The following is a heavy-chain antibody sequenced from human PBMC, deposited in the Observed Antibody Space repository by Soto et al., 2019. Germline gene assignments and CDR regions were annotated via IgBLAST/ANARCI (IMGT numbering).Heavy chain of an antibody. V-gene: IGHV3-21*01. CDR1: GFTLSSYA. J-gene: IGHJ6*02. D-gene: IGHD2-8*02. CDR3: ARDYSWWGDLYCYYYGMDV. CDR2: ISSSSSYT. Sequence: GGPLRLSCAAPGFTLSSYAMSWVRQAPGKGLEWVSSISSSSSYTYYADSVKGRFTISRDNAKNSLYLQMNSLRAEDTAVYYCARDYSWWGDLYCYYYGMDVWGQGTTVTVSS.